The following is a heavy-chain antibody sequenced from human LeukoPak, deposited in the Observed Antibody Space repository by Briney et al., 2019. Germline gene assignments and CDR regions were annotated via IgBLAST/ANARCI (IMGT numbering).Heavy chain of an antibody. CDR2: ISSDSRYI. J-gene: IGHJ6*02. D-gene: IGHD4-23*01. V-gene: IGHV3-21*01. CDR1: GFTFSFYS. CDR3: ATDYSGNSLWYYYGLGV. Sequence: GGSLRLSCAASGFTFSFYSMNWVRQAPGKGLEWVSSISSDSRYIYYADSVKGRFTISRDNAKNSLYLQMNSLRAEDTAVYYCATDYSGNSLWYYYGLGVWGQGTTVTVSS.